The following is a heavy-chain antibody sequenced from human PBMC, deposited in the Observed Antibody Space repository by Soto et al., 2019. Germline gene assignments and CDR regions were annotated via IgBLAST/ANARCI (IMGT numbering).Heavy chain of an antibody. CDR2: ISAYNGNT. Sequence: GASVKVSCKASGYTFITYDINWVRQAPGQGLEWMGWISAYNGNTNYAQKLQGRVTMTTDTSTSTAYMELRSLRSDDTAVYYCARDYVGVTATFDYWGQGTLVTVSS. V-gene: IGHV1-18*01. CDR1: GYTFITYD. D-gene: IGHD2-21*02. J-gene: IGHJ4*02. CDR3: ARDYVGVTATFDY.